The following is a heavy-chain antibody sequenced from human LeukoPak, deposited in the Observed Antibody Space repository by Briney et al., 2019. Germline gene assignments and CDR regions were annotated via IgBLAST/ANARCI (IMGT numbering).Heavy chain of an antibody. CDR3: ARELGDYYDSSGYYFYYYYGMDV. CDR1: GFTFSDYY. J-gene: IGHJ6*02. V-gene: IGHV3-11*01. Sequence: GGSLRLSCAASGFTFSDYYMSWIRQAPGKGLEWVSYISSSGSIIYYADSVKGRFTISRDNAKNSLYLQMNSLRAEDTAVYYCARELGDYYDSSGYYFYYYYGMDVWGQGTTVTVSS. D-gene: IGHD3-22*01. CDR2: ISSSGSII.